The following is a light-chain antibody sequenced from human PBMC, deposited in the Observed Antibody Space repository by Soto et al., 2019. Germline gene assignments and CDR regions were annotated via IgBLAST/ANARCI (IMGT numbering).Light chain of an antibody. CDR1: TDNL. CDR3: CSYAGSVTFHAV. J-gene: IGLJ7*01. CDR2: EDT. V-gene: IGLV2-23*01. Sequence: QSALTRHASVSGSPGQSITISCTGATDNLVSWFQQHRGKAPKLMIYEDTKRPSGVSNRFSGSKSGNTASLIISGLQAEDEADYYCCSYAGSVTFHAVFGGGTQLTVL.